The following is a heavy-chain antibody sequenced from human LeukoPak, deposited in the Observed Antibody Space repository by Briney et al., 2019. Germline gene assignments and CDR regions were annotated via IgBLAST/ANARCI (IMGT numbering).Heavy chain of an antibody. CDR1: GFTFSSYA. CDR3: ARDGGGWLVDY. Sequence: GRSLRLSCAASGFTFSSYAMHWVRQAPGKGLEWVAVISYDGSNKYYADSVKGRFTISRDNSKNTLYLQMNSLRAEDTAVYYCARDGGGWLVDYWGQGTLVTVSS. V-gene: IGHV3-30-3*01. CDR2: ISYDGSNK. J-gene: IGHJ4*02. D-gene: IGHD5-24*01.